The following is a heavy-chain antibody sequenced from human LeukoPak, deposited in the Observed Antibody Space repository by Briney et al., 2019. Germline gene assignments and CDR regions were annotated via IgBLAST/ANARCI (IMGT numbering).Heavy chain of an antibody. J-gene: IGHJ6*03. CDR1: GFTFSSYA. CDR2: ISGSGGST. CDR3: ARDRGIVGTTGYYYMDV. D-gene: IGHD1-26*01. V-gene: IGHV3-23*01. Sequence: GGSLRLSCAASGFTFSSYAMSWVRQAPGKGLEWVSAISGSGGSTYCADSVKGRFTISRDNSKNTLYLQMNSLRAEDTAVYYCARDRGIVGTTGYYYMDVWGKGTTVTVSS.